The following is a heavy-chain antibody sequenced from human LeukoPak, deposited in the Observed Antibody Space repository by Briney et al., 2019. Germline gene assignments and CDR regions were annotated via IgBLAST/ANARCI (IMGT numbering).Heavy chain of an antibody. D-gene: IGHD1-26*01. CDR1: GFTFSSYA. CDR3: ATPLSGATTGYDY. CDR2: ISGIGGST. V-gene: IGHV3-23*01. J-gene: IGHJ4*02. Sequence: GGSLRLSCAASGFTFSSYAMSWVRQAPRKGLEWVSAISGIGGSTYYADSVKGWFTISRDNSKNTLYLQMNSLRAEDTAVYYCATPLSGATTGYDYWGQGTLVTVSS.